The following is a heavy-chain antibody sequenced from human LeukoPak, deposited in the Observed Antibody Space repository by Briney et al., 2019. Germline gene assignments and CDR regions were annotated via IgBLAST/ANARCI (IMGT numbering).Heavy chain of an antibody. D-gene: IGHD3-16*01. J-gene: IGHJ6*03. CDR3: AREAEIRRNFYYMDV. V-gene: IGHV3-30*17. CDR2: ISNDGSQE. Sequence: GGSLRLSCVASGFTFSSYALFWVRQAPGKGLEWLAVISNDGSQEYYADSLKGRFTIARDNSKNTRYLDMNSLTGEDTAVYYCAREAEIRRNFYYMDVWGKGTTVTVSS. CDR1: GFTFSSYA.